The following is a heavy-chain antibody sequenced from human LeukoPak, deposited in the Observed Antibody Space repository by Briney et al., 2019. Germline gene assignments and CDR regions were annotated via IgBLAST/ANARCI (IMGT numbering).Heavy chain of an antibody. CDR3: ARDAGEIGQPFDY. CDR2: ISAYNGNT. CDR1: GYTFTGYY. J-gene: IGHJ4*02. Sequence: GASVKVSCKASGYTFTGYYMHWVRQAPGQGLEWMGWISAYNGNTNYAQKLQGRVTMTTDTSTSTAYMELRSLRSDDTAVYYCARDAGEIGQPFDYWGQGTLVTVSS. V-gene: IGHV1-18*04. D-gene: IGHD3-16*01.